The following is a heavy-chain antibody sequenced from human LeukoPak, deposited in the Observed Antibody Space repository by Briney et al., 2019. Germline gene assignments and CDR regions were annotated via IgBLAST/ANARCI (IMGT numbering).Heavy chain of an antibody. CDR2: ISSSSSYI. CDR1: GFTFSSYS. V-gene: IGHV3-21*01. J-gene: IGHJ4*02. D-gene: IGHD6-13*01. CDR3: AKEVDSVAAAGRGFDY. Sequence: GGSLRLSCAASGFTFSSYSMNWVRQPPGKGREWVSCISSSSSYIYYADSVKGRFTISRDNSKNTVYVEMNNLRAEDTAVYYCAKEVDSVAAAGRGFDYWGQGTLVTVSS.